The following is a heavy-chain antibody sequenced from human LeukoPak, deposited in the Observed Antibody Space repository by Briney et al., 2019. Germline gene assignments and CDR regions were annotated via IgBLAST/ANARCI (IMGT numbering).Heavy chain of an antibody. D-gene: IGHD6-13*01. J-gene: IGHJ6*02. CDR2: IIPIFGTA. CDR3: ARANPIAAAGDYYYGMDV. Sequence: EASVKVSCKASGGTFSSYAISWVRRAPGQGLEWMGGIIPIFGTANYAQKFQGRVTITADESTSTAYMELSSLRSEDTAVYYCARANPIAAAGDYYYGMDVWGQGTTVTVSS. CDR1: GGTFSSYA. V-gene: IGHV1-69*01.